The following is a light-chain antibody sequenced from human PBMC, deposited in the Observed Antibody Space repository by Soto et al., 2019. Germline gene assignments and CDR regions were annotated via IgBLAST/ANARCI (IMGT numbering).Light chain of an antibody. CDR3: QQYDIYPWT. J-gene: IGKJ1*01. CDR2: DAS. Sequence: DIQMTQSPSTLSASVGDRVTMTCRASQSITTWLAWYQAKPGKAPKLLIFDASALESAVPSRISGSGSGTEFTLTISSLQPDDFATYYCQQYDIYPWTFGQGTKVEIK. CDR1: QSITTW. V-gene: IGKV1-5*01.